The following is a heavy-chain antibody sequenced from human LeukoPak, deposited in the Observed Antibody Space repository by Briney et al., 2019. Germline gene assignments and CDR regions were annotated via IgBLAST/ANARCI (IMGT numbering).Heavy chain of an antibody. V-gene: IGHV4-4*07. Sequence: SETLSLTCTVSGGSISSYYWSWLRQPAGKGLEWIGRIYTSGRSHYNPSLKSRVTMSVDTSKNQFSLNLSSETAADTAVYYCARELGSNGWFDPWGQGTLVTVSS. D-gene: IGHD6-13*01. CDR3: ARELGSNGWFDP. CDR2: IYTSGRS. CDR1: GGSISSYY. J-gene: IGHJ5*02.